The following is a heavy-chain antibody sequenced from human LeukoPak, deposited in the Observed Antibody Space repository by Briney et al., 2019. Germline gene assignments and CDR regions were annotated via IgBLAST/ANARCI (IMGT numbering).Heavy chain of an antibody. V-gene: IGHV3-30*18. D-gene: IGHD3-22*01. CDR3: AKAMHYYDSSGGGAYDY. CDR2: ISYDGSNK. J-gene: IGHJ4*02. CDR1: GFTFSSYG. Sequence: QPGRSLRLSCAASGFTFSSYGMHWVRQAPGKGLEWVAVISYDGSNKYYADSVKGRFTISRDNSKNTLYLQMNSLRAEDTAVYYCAKAMHYYDSSGGGAYDYWGQGTLVTVPS.